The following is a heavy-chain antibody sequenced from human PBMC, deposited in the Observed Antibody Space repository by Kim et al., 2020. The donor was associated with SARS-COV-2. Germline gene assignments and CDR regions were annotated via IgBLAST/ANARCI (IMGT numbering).Heavy chain of an antibody. J-gene: IGHJ4*02. CDR1: GGSISSSSYY. V-gene: IGHV4-39*01. CDR2: IYYSGST. D-gene: IGHD3-22*01. CDR3: ARHHSRDYYESSGYYYLDY. Sequence: SETLSLTCTVSGGSISSSSYYWGWIRQPPGKGLEWIGSIYYSGSTYYNPSLKSRVTISVDTSKNQFSLKLSSVTAADTAVYYCARHHSRDYYESSGYYYLDYWGQGTLVTVPS.